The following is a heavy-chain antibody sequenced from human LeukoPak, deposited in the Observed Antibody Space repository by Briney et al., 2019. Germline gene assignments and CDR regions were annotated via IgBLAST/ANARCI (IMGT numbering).Heavy chain of an antibody. V-gene: IGHV4-34*01. CDR3: AGDHYLALKY. CDR2: ISPSGST. Sequence: SETLSLTCAVYAVSFSGYYWSWLRQPPGKGLEWIGEISPSGSTNYNPSLKSRVTISTDTSKNQFSLKLTSLTAADTAVYYCAGDHYLALKYWGHGILVTVSS. D-gene: IGHD1-14*01. J-gene: IGHJ4*01. CDR1: AVSFSGYY.